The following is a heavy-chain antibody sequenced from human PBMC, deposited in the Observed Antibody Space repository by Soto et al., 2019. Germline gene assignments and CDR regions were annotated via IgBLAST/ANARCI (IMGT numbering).Heavy chain of an antibody. Sequence: QPGGSLRLSCAASGFTFSSYAMSWVRQAPGKGLEWVSAISGSGGSTYYADSVKGRFTISRDNSKNTLYLQMNSLRAEDTAVYYCAKGAARSYYYYYGMDVWGQGTTVTVSS. D-gene: IGHD6-13*01. CDR1: GFTFSSYA. J-gene: IGHJ6*02. V-gene: IGHV3-23*01. CDR3: AKGAARSYYYYYGMDV. CDR2: ISGSGGST.